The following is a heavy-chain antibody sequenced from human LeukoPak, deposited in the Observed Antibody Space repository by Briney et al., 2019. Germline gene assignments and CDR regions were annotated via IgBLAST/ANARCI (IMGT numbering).Heavy chain of an antibody. CDR3: AKGLIPHGGAPTFGEIDY. CDR2: ISYDGSNK. D-gene: IGHD3-10*01. J-gene: IGHJ4*02. CDR1: GFSFSSYP. V-gene: IGHV3-30*04. Sequence: PGGSLRLSCAASGFSFSSYPMYWVRQAPGKGLEWVAVISYDGSNKYYADSVKGRFTISRDTSKNTLYLQINSLRTEDTAVYYCAKGLIPHGGAPTFGEIDYWGQGTLVTVSS.